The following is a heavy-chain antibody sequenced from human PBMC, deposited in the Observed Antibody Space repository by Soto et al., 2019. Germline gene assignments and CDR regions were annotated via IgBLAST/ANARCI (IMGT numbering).Heavy chain of an antibody. V-gene: IGHV3-73*01. CDR1: GFTFSGAA. Sequence: EVQLVESGGGLVQPGGSLKLSCAASGFTFSGAAMEWVRQASGKGLEWVGRIRTKPNDYATAYAASVKGRFIIHRDDSKSTAYLQMISLNSEDTAVYYCTRQGSGWSLDWGQGTLGTFSA. CDR2: IRTKPNDYAT. CDR3: TRQGSGWSLD. J-gene: IGHJ4*02. D-gene: IGHD6-19*01.